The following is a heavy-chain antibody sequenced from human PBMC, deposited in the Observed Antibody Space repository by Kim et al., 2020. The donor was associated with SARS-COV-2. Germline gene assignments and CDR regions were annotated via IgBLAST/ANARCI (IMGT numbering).Heavy chain of an antibody. D-gene: IGHD3-22*01. V-gene: IGHV4-34*01. CDR2: INHSGST. CDR3: ARGPVDTAMVSYYDSSGYYRYFDY. J-gene: IGHJ4*02. Sequence: SETLSLTCAVYGGSFSGYYWSWIRQPPGKGLEWIGEINHSGSTNYNPSLKSRVTISVDTSKNQFSLKLSSVTAADTAVYYCARGPVDTAMVSYYDSSGYYRYFDYWGQGTLVTVSS. CDR1: GGSFSGYY.